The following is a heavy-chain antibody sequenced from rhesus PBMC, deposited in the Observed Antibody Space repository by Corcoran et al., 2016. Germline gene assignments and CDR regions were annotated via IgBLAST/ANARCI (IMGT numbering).Heavy chain of an antibody. Sequence: QLQLQESGPGLVKPSETLSVTCAVSGGSISSSYWSWIRQAPGTGLEWIGYIYGSGSSTNYNPSLKSRVTLSVDTSKNQLSLKLSSVTTADTAVYYCATGVHSSGWYYFDYWGQGVLVTVSS. V-gene: IGHV4-169*01. CDR2: IYGSGSST. J-gene: IGHJ4*01. D-gene: IGHD6-31*01. CDR1: GGSISSSY. CDR3: ATGVHSSGWYYFDY.